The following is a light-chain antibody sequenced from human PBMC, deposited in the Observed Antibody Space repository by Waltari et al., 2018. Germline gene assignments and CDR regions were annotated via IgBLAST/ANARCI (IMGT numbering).Light chain of an antibody. V-gene: IGLV2-8*01. Sequence: QPALTQPPSASGSLGQSVTISCTGSTTDIGDYNYVSWYQQHPGKAPKLILFGVTKRPSGVPMRFSGSKSGNTASLTVSGLQADDEADYYCTSYTGNTSFYVFGPGTKVTVL. CDR1: TTDIGDYNY. CDR2: GVT. J-gene: IGLJ1*01. CDR3: TSYTGNTSFYV.